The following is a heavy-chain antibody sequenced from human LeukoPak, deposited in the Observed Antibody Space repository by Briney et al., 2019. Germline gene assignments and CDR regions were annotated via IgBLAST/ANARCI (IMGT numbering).Heavy chain of an antibody. V-gene: IGHV3-15*01. Sequence: KPGGPLRLSWAASGFPFSDAWMDWVRQVPGKGREWFGRIKSTTDGGTLDYAAPVNGRFTLSRDDSKNTLDLQMNNLKYEDTAVYYCTTEPPSYYYATGYFDYWGQGILVTVSS. CDR1: GFPFSDAW. CDR3: TTEPPSYYYATGYFDY. CDR2: IKSTTDGGTL. J-gene: IGHJ4*02. D-gene: IGHD3-22*01.